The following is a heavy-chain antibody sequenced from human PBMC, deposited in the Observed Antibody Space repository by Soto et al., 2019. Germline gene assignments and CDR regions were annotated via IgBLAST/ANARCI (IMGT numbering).Heavy chain of an antibody. Sequence: GASVKVSCKAYGGTFSSYAISWVRQARGAGLEWMGGIIPIFGTANYAQKFQGRVTITADESTSTAYMELSSLRSEDTAVYYCARDLRTYCGGDCYAGYFQHWGQGTLVTVSS. CDR3: ARDLRTYCGGDCYAGYFQH. J-gene: IGHJ1*01. D-gene: IGHD2-21*02. CDR1: GGTFSSYA. CDR2: IIPIFGTA. V-gene: IGHV1-69*13.